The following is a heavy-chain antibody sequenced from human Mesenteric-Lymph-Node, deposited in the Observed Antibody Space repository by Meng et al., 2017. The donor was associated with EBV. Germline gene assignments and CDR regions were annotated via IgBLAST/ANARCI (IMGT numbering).Heavy chain of an antibody. CDR2: INPSGLT. V-gene: IGHV4-39*07. CDR1: GGSSRRCTYY. CDR3: ARLIVGSLSTFDY. J-gene: IGHJ4*02. Sequence: PADTLPHTGSVSGGSSRRCTYYWVCIRQPPGKYLECIGEINPSGLTSYNPSLKSRVTISVDTAKNQFSLKMRSVTAADTSVYYCARLIVGSLSTFDYWGQGALVTASS. D-gene: IGHD1-26*01.